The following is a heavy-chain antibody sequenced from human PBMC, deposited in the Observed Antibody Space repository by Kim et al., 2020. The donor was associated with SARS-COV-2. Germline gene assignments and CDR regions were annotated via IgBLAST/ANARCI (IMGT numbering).Heavy chain of an antibody. D-gene: IGHD6-6*01. J-gene: IGHJ5*02. V-gene: IGHV4-39*01. Sequence: SRVTIYVDTSKNQFSLKLSSVTAADTAVYYCARPRSYDGTLITSQNWFDPWGQGTLVTVSS. CDR3: ARPRSYDGTLITSQNWFDP.